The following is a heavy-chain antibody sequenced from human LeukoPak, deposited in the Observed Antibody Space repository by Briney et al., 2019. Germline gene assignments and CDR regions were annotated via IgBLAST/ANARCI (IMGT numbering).Heavy chain of an antibody. V-gene: IGHV1-18*01. CDR2: ISGYNGYT. CDR3: ARDEARYSSGYYPNWFDP. CDR1: GYTFTSYG. D-gene: IGHD3-22*01. J-gene: IGHJ5*02. Sequence: GASVKVSCKASGYTFTSYGISWVRQAPGQGLEWMGWISGYNGYTHYANNHQGRVTMTTDTSTSTAYMELRSLRSDDTAVYYCARDEARYSSGYYPNWFDPWGQGTLVTASS.